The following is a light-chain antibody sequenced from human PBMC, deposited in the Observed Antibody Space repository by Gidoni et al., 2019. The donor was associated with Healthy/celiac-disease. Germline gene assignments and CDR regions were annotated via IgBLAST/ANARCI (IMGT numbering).Light chain of an antibody. CDR3: SSYTSSSTWV. CDR2: DVS. CDR1: SSDVGGYNY. J-gene: IGLJ3*02. V-gene: IGLV2-14*03. Sequence: QSALPQTASVSGTPGQSLTISCTGTSSDVGGYNYVTWYQLHPGKAPKPMMYDVSNRPSGVSTRFSGSKSGNTASLTISWLQAEDEADYYCSSYTSSSTWVFGGGTKLTVL.